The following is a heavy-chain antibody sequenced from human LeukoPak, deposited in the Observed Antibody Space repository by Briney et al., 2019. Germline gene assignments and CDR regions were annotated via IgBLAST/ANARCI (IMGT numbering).Heavy chain of an antibody. CDR2: IIPIFGTA. CDR3: ATDSRYGGDYDFWKGGAFDI. CDR1: GGTFSSYA. D-gene: IGHD3-3*01. Sequence: GASVKVSCKASGGTFSSYAISWVRQAPGQGLEWMGGIIPIFGTANYAQKFQGRVTMTEDTSTDTAYMELSSLRSEDTAVYYCATDSRYGGDYDFWKGGAFDIWGQGTMVTVSS. J-gene: IGHJ3*02. V-gene: IGHV1-69*06.